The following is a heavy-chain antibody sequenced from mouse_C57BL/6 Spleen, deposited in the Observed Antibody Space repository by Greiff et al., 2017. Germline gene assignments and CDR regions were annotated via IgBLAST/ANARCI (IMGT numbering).Heavy chain of an antibody. V-gene: IGHV5-9-1*02. J-gene: IGHJ4*01. CDR3: TRDRPYYYGSSLYYAMDY. CDR2: ISSGGDYI. D-gene: IGHD1-1*01. Sequence: EVQVVESGEGLVKPGGSLKLSCAASGFTFSSYAMSWVRQTPEKRLEWVAYISSGGDYIYYADTVKGRFTISRDNARNTLYLQMSSLKSEDTAMYYCTRDRPYYYGSSLYYAMDYWGQGTSVTVSS. CDR1: GFTFSSYA.